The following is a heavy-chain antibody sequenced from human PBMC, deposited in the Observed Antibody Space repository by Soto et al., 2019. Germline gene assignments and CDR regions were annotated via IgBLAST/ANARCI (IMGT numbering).Heavy chain of an antibody. CDR2: ISSSGSTI. J-gene: IGHJ3*02. Sequence: SLRLSCAASGFTFSDYYMSWIRQAPGKGLEWVSYISSSGSTIYYADSVKGRFTISRDNAKNSLYLQMNSLRAEDTAVYYCARPHIVVVVAATTGAFDIWGQGTMVTVSS. CDR1: GFTFSDYY. CDR3: ARPHIVVVVAATTGAFDI. V-gene: IGHV3-11*01. D-gene: IGHD2-15*01.